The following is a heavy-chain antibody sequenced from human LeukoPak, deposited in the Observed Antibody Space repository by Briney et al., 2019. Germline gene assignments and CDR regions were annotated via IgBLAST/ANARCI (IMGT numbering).Heavy chain of an antibody. CDR3: ARDQGARMIVVVDDAFDI. V-gene: IGHV1-69*04. J-gene: IGHJ3*02. D-gene: IGHD3-22*01. Sequence: ASVKLSCKASGGTFSSYAILWVRQAPGQGREGMGRIIPILGIANYAQKFQGRVTTTADNSTSTAYMELSSLRSEDTAVYYCARDQGARMIVVVDDAFDIWGQGTMVTVSS. CDR1: GGTFSSYA. CDR2: IIPILGIA.